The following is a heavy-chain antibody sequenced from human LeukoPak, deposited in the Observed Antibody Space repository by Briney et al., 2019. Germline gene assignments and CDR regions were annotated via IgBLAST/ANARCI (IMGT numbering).Heavy chain of an antibody. V-gene: IGHV4-39*02. D-gene: IGHD5-12*01. CDR1: GGSISRLGYF. CDR2: VHYSGST. J-gene: IGHJ4*02. CDR3: ARAQSGGYDYAY. Sequence: PSETLSLTCVISGGSISRLGYFWGWIRQPPGKGLEWIGSVHYSGSTYYNPSLKSRVAISVDTSKNHFSLKLTSVTAADTAVYYCARAQSGGYDYAYWGQGTLVTVSS.